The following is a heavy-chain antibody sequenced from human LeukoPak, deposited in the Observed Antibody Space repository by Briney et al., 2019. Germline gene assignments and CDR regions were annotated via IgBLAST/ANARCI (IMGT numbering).Heavy chain of an antibody. J-gene: IGHJ4*02. CDR3: AVSWGPAAGTFDY. CDR2: INSDGSST. CDR1: GFTFSSYW. Sequence: GGSLRLSCAASGFTFSSYWMHWVRQAPGKGLVWVSRINSDGSSTSYADSVKGRFTISRDNAENTLYLQMNSLRAEDTAVYYCAVSWGPAAGTFDYWGQGTLVTVSS. V-gene: IGHV3-74*01. D-gene: IGHD6-13*01.